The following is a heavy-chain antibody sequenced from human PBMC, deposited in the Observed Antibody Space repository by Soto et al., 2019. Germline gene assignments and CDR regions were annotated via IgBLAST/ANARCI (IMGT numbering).Heavy chain of an antibody. J-gene: IGHJ4*02. V-gene: IGHV3-21*01. CDR1: GSTFTRYS. Sequence: GGSLRLSCAASGSTFTRYSMNWVRQAPGKGLEWVSSISSTTNYIYYADSMKGRFTVSRDNAKNSVYLEMNSLSAEDTAVYYCARESEDLTSNFDYWGQGTLVTVSS. CDR3: ARESEDLTSNFDY. CDR2: ISSTTNYI.